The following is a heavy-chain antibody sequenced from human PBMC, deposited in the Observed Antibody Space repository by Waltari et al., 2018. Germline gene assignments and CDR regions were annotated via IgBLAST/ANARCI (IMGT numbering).Heavy chain of an antibody. D-gene: IGHD1-26*01. V-gene: IGHV4-4*07. CDR2: IYTSGST. CDR3: TRGRGGGGSSNNWFDP. Sequence: QVQLQESGPGLVKPSETLSLTCTVSGGSISSYYWSWIRQPAGKGLEWIGHIYTSGSTNYNPSRKRRVTMSVDTSKNQFSLKLNSVTAADTAIYYCTRGRGGGGSSNNWFDPWGQGTLVIVSS. CDR1: GGSISSYY. J-gene: IGHJ5*02.